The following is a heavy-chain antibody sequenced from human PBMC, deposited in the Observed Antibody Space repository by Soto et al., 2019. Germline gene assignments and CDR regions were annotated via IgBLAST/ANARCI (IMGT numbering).Heavy chain of an antibody. CDR3: TRIRGWGWLGHNDY. CDR2: IFSSDAK. Sequence: QVTLKESGPVLVQPTETLTLTCTVSGFSLSSARMSVSWIRQPPGKALEWLAHIFSSDAKSYSASLKSRLTISKDTSKSQVVLTMTNMNPVDTATYYCTRIRGWGWLGHNDYWGQGTLVTGSS. CDR1: GFSLSSARMS. V-gene: IGHV2-26*01. J-gene: IGHJ4*02. D-gene: IGHD3-10*01.